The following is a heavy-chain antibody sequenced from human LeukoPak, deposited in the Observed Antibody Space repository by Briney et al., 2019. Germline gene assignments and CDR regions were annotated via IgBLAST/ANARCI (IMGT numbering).Heavy chain of an antibody. CDR2: IYYTGGT. CDR1: GDSITSGSYY. J-gene: IGHJ3*02. Sequence: SETLSLTCTVSGDSITSGSYYGAWIRQHPEKGLEWIGYIYYTGGTHYNPSLKSRLTISVDTSENHFSLKLSSVTAADTAIYFCARAPGAFDIWGQGTMVTVSS. CDR3: ARAPGAFDI. V-gene: IGHV4-31*03.